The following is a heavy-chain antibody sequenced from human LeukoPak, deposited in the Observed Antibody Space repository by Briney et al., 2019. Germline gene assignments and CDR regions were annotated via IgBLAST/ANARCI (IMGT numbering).Heavy chain of an antibody. CDR1: GFTFSKAW. CDR3: TTDTLDSSGYYRY. CDR2: IKSKTDGGTT. Sequence: AVGSLRLSCAASGFTFSKAWISCVCQAPGKRPEWGGRIKSKTDGGTTDYAAPVKGTFTISRDDSKHTQDLQMNSLKTEDTAVYYCTTDTLDSSGYYRYWGQGTLVSVSS. D-gene: IGHD3-22*01. J-gene: IGHJ4*02. V-gene: IGHV3-15*01.